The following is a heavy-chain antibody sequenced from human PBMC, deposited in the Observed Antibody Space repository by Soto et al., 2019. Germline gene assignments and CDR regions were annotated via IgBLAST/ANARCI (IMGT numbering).Heavy chain of an antibody. CDR1: GFTFSSYA. D-gene: IGHD6-19*01. CDR2: ISGSGGST. Sequence: GGSLRLSCAASGFTFSSYAMSWVRQAPGKGLEWVSAISGSGGSTYYADSVKGRFTISRDNSKNTLYLQMNSLRAEDTAVYYCAKDLGGPYSSGWYNYFDYWGQGTLVTVSS. V-gene: IGHV3-23*01. J-gene: IGHJ4*02. CDR3: AKDLGGPYSSGWYNYFDY.